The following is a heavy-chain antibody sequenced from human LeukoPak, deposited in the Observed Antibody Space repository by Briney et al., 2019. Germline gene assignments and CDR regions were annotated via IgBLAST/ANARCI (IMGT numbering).Heavy chain of an antibody. CDR2: IKQDGSEK. CDR1: GFTFSSYW. Sequence: GGSLRPSCAASGFTFSSYWMSWVRQAPGKGLEWVANIKQDGSEKYYVDSVKGRFTISRDNAKNSLYLQMNSLRAEDTAVYYCASSIAAADIDAFDIWGQGTMVTVSS. CDR3: ASSIAAADIDAFDI. J-gene: IGHJ3*02. V-gene: IGHV3-7*01. D-gene: IGHD6-13*01.